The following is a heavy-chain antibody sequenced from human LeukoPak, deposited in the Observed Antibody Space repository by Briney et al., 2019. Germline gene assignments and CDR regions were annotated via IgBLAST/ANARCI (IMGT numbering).Heavy chain of an antibody. CDR1: GGSFSGYY. CDR2: INHSGNT. J-gene: IGHJ6*02. Sequence: PSETLSLTCAVYGGSFSGYYWSWIRQPPGKGLEWIGEINHSGNTNYNPSLKSRVTISLDTSKNQFSLKLSSVTAADTAVYYCARDRSADVWGQGTTVTVSS. D-gene: IGHD3-3*01. CDR3: ARDRSADV. V-gene: IGHV4-34*01.